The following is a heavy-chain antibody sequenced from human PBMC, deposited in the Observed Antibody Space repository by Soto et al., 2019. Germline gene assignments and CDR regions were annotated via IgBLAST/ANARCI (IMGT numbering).Heavy chain of an antibody. CDR2: ASGSGSGK. CDR1: GFTFSDFA. V-gene: IGHV3-23*01. Sequence: GGSLRLSCAASGFTFSDFAMAWVRQAPGKGLEWVSSASGSGSGKYNADSVKGRFTISRDNSKNTLFLHMTSLGAGDTALYFCAKGRPGVAAAPDYWGQGTLVTVSS. J-gene: IGHJ4*02. D-gene: IGHD2-21*01. CDR3: AKGRPGVAAAPDY.